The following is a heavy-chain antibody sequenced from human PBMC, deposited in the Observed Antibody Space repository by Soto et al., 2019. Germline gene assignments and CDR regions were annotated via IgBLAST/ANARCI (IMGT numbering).Heavy chain of an antibody. V-gene: IGHV4-39*01. J-gene: IGHJ6*02. CDR2: IHYSGRV. CDR1: GGYISGSHYH. D-gene: IGHD2-2*01. Sequence: SETLSLTCTVSGGYISGSHYHWGWIRQPPGKGLEWIGSIHYSGRVFYKSSLLGRVTISVDTSKNQFSLDLNSVTATDTAVYYCARAIGYCSSTSCPYYYYGMDVWGQGTTVTVSS. CDR3: ARAIGYCSSTSCPYYYYGMDV.